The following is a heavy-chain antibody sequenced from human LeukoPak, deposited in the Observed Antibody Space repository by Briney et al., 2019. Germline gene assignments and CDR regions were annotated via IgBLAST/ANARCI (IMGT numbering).Heavy chain of an antibody. J-gene: IGHJ4*02. CDR2: ISSSGSTI. V-gene: IGHV3-48*03. Sequence: PGGSLRLSCAASGFTFSGYEMNWVRQAPGKGLEWVSYISSSGSTIYYADSVKGRFTISRDNAKNSLYLQMNSLRAEDTAVYYCARDRYYYDSSGYYRLFDYWGQGTLVTVSS. D-gene: IGHD3-22*01. CDR1: GFTFSGYE. CDR3: ARDRYYYDSSGYYRLFDY.